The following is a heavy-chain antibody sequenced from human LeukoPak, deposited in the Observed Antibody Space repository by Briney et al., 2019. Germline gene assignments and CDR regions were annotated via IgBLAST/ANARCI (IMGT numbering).Heavy chain of an antibody. V-gene: IGHV3-21*04. CDR3: ARDRDPGIRGYSGYGAYHYGLDV. CDR1: GFTFSAYS. J-gene: IGHJ6*02. D-gene: IGHD5-12*01. CDR2: ISSTSTYI. Sequence: GGSLRLSCAASGFTFSAYSMNWVRQAPGKGLEWVSSISSTSTYIYYADSVRGRFTISRDNARNSLYLHMSGLRAEDTAVYYCARDRDPGIRGYSGYGAYHYGLDVWGQGTTVSVSS.